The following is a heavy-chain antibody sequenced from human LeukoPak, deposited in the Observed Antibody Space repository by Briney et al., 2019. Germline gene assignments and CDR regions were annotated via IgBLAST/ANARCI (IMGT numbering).Heavy chain of an antibody. CDR1: GGSISSSSYY. J-gene: IGHJ6*03. CDR2: IYYSGST. V-gene: IGHV4-39*07. D-gene: IGHD2-21*02. CDR3: ARVNSGDYVQYYYYYMDV. Sequence: SETLSLTCTVSGGSISSSSYYWGWIRQPPGKGLEWIGSIYYSGSTYYNPSLKSRVTISVDTSKNQFSLKLSSVTAADTAVYYCARVNSGDYVQYYYYYMDVWGKGTTVTISS.